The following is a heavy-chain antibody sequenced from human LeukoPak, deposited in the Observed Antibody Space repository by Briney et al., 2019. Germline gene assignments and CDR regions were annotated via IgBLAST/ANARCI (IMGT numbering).Heavy chain of an antibody. CDR3: AKQVVAGYYFDY. V-gene: IGHV3-23*01. D-gene: IGHD2-15*01. CDR2: ISGSGGST. CDR1: GFTVSSNY. J-gene: IGHJ4*02. Sequence: GGSLRLSCAASGFTVSSNYMSWVRQAPGKGLEWVSAISGSGGSTYYADSVKGRFTISRDNSKNTLYLQMNSLRAEDTAVYYCAKQVVAGYYFDYWGQGTLVTVSS.